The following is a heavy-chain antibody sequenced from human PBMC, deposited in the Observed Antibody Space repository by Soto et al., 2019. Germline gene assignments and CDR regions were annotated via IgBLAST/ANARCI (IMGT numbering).Heavy chain of an antibody. J-gene: IGHJ5*02. D-gene: IGHD6-13*01. CDR3: AKAEPSSSWANNWFDP. V-gene: IGHV3-23*01. CDR2: SSGSSGST. Sequence: GGSLRLSCAASGFTFSSYAMSWVRQAPGKGLEWVSTSSGSSGSTYYADSVKGRFTISRDNSKSTLYLQMNSLRAEDTAVYYCAKAEPSSSWANNWFDPWGQGTLVTVSS. CDR1: GFTFSSYA.